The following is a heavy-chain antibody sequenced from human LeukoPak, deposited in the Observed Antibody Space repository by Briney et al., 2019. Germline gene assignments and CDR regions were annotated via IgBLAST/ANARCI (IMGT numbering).Heavy chain of an antibody. D-gene: IGHD4-11*01. CDR3: ARVGGRTVTTFYWFDP. J-gene: IGHJ5*02. Sequence: SQTLSLTCTVSGGSISSGGYYWSWIRQHPGKGLEWIGYIYYSGSTYYNPSLKSRVTISVDTSKNQFSLKLSSVTAADTAVYYCARVGGRTVTTFYWFDPWGQGTLVIVSS. CDR1: GGSISSGGYY. V-gene: IGHV4-31*03. CDR2: IYYSGST.